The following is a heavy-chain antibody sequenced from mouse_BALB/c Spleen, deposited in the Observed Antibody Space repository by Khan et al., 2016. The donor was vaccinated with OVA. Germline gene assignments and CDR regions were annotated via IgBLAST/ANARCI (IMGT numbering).Heavy chain of an antibody. J-gene: IGHJ4*01. Sequence: QVQLKESGPGLVAPSQSLSITCTVSGFSLTSYGVNWVRQPPGKGLEWMGGLWGDGSTNYHSALISRLIISKDNSKSQVFLKLNRLPTDDTATYYCAKFTPDYYSMDYWGQGTSVTVSS. CDR1: GFSLTSYG. D-gene: IGHD1-1*01. V-gene: IGHV2-3*01. CDR3: AKFTPDYYSMDY. CDR2: LWGDGST.